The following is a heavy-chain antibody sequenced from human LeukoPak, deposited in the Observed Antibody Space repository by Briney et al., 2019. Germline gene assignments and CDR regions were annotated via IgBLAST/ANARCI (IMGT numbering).Heavy chain of an antibody. D-gene: IGHD6-13*01. Sequence: GGSLRLSCAASGFTFSSYVMSWVRQAPGKGLEWVSSISGGGDSTYYPDSVKGRFTISRDNSKNTLYLQINSLRAEDTAVYYCAKKVAPTGTPYFDYWGQGTLVTVSS. CDR2: ISGGGDST. J-gene: IGHJ4*02. V-gene: IGHV3-23*01. CDR3: AKKVAPTGTPYFDY. CDR1: GFTFSSYV.